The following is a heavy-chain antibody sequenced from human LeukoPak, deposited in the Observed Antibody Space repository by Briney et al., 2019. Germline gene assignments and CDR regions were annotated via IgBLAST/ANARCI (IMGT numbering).Heavy chain of an antibody. Sequence: GASVKVSCKASGCTFTGYYMHWVRQAPGQGLEWMGWINPNSGGTNYAQKFQGRVTMTRDTSISTAYMELSRLRSDDTAVYYCARNTMVRGVADYWGQGTLVTVSS. CDR2: INPNSGGT. J-gene: IGHJ4*02. D-gene: IGHD3-10*01. CDR1: GCTFTGYY. CDR3: ARNTMVRGVADY. V-gene: IGHV1-2*02.